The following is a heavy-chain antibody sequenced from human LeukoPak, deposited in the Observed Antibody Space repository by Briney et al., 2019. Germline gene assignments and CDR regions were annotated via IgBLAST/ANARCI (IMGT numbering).Heavy chain of an antibody. CDR3: ARTNQISETAFDI. Sequence: PSETLSLTCTVSGGSVSSDTYYWSWIRQPSGKGLEWIGYIYYNGNTNYNSSLKSRVTISVDTSKNQFSLKVTSVTAADTAVYYCARTNQISETAFDIWGQGTMVIVSS. J-gene: IGHJ3*02. CDR2: IYYNGNT. D-gene: IGHD1-14*01. CDR1: GGSVSSDTYY. V-gene: IGHV4-61*01.